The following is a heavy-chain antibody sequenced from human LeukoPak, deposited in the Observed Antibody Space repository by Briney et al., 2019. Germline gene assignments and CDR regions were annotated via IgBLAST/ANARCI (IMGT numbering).Heavy chain of an antibody. CDR1: GGSFSGYY. J-gene: IGHJ5*02. Sequence: SETLSLTCAVYGGSFSGYYWSWIRQPPGKGLEWIGEINHSGSTNYNPSLKSRVTISVDTSENQFSLKLSSVTAADTAVYYCARIDCGGDCYRDLPRYNWFDPWGQGTLVTVSS. D-gene: IGHD2-21*02. V-gene: IGHV4-34*01. CDR3: ARIDCGGDCYRDLPRYNWFDP. CDR2: INHSGST.